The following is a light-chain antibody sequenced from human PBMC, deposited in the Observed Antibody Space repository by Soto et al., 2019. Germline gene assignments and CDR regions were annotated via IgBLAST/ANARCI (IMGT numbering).Light chain of an antibody. J-gene: IGKJ1*01. V-gene: IGKV3-20*01. CDR1: RSVSISS. Sequence: EIGLTLPRGALSMSQGERATLSCRSRRSVSISSFARYQQNPGQAPRLLIYGASSWATGIPDRFSGSGSGTDFTLTISRLKSEDFAVYYSHQYGSPWTVGTRTK. CDR2: GAS. CDR3: HQYGSPWT.